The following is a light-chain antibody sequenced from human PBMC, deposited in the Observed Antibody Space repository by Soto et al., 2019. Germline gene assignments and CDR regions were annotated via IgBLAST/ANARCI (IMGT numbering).Light chain of an antibody. CDR3: TSYVGSDTWV. V-gene: IGLV2-8*01. Sequence: SALTHPPSASGSPGQSVTISCTGTSSDVGAYKYVSWYQQYPGKAPKLMIYEVSKRPSGVPARFSGSKSGNTASLTVSGLQSEDEADYYCTSYVGSDTWVFGGGTKLTVL. CDR2: EVS. CDR1: SSDVGAYKY. J-gene: IGLJ3*02.